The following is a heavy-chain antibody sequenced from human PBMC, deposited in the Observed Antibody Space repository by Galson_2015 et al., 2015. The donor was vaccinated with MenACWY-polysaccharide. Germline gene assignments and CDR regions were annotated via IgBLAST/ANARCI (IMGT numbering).Heavy chain of an antibody. CDR3: ARESHHDSSGYPDY. J-gene: IGHJ4*02. D-gene: IGHD3-22*01. Sequence: PLRLSCAASGFTFSIYWMTWVRQAPGKGLVWVSRINIDGSVTNYADSVKGRFTISRDNAKNTLYLQMNSLRAEDTALYYCARESHHDSSGYPDYWGQGTLVTVSS. CDR2: INIDGSVT. V-gene: IGHV3-74*01. CDR1: GFTFSIYW.